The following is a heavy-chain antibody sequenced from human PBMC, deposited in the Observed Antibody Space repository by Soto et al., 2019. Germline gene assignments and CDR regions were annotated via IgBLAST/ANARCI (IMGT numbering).Heavy chain of an antibody. CDR3: AREQTANDYGMDV. V-gene: IGHV4-31*03. J-gene: IGHJ6*02. CDR2: IYYSGST. Sequence: SETRSRTCTVSGGSISSGGYYWIWIRQHPGKGLEWIGYIYYSGSTYYNPSLKSRVTISVDTSKNQFSLKLSSVTAADTAVYYCAREQTANDYGMDVWGQGTTVTVSS. CDR1: GGSISSGGYY. D-gene: IGHD1-1*01.